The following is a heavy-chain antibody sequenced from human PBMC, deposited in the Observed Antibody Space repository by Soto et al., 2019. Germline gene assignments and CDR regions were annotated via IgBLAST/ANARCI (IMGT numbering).Heavy chain of an antibody. CDR1: GFTFSTYT. CDR3: ASLSRFYADY. Sequence: GVLRLSCAASGFTFSTYTMNWVRQAPGKGLEWVPSISSSSSYIYYADSVKGRFTISRDNAKNSLYLQMNSLRAEDTAVYYCASLSRFYADYWGQGTLVTVS. J-gene: IGHJ4*02. D-gene: IGHD3-10*01. CDR2: ISSSSSYI. V-gene: IGHV3-21*01.